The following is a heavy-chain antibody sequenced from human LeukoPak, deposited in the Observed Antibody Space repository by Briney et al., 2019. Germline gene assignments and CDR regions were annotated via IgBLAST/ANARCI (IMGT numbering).Heavy chain of an antibody. D-gene: IGHD2-15*01. V-gene: IGHV3-21*01. Sequence: GGSLRLSCAASGFTFSSYSMNWVRQAPGKGLEWVSSISSSSSYIYYADSVKGRFTISRDNAKNSLYLQMNSLRAEDTAVYYCARDFRDIVVVVAREDYWGQGTLVTVSS. CDR2: ISSSSSYI. CDR1: GFTFSSYS. CDR3: ARDFRDIVVVVAREDY. J-gene: IGHJ4*02.